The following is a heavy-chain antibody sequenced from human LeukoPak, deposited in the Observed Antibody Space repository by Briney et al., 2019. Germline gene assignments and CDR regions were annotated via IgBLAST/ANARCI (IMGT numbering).Heavy chain of an antibody. J-gene: IGHJ2*01. CDR2: ISYDGSNK. CDR3: ARDQYYYDSSGYYWSDWYFDL. Sequence: GGSLRLSCAASGFTFSSYAMHWVRQAPGKGLEWVADISYDGSNKYYADSVKGRFTISRDNSKNTLYLQMNSLRAEDTAVYYCARDQYYYDSSGYYWSDWYFDLWGRGTLVTVSS. CDR1: GFTFSSYA. V-gene: IGHV3-30-3*01. D-gene: IGHD3-22*01.